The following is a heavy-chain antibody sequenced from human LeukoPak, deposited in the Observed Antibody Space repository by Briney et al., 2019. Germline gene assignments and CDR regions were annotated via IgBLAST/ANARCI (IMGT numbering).Heavy chain of an antibody. CDR3: GSYFDY. CDR2: INHSGST. J-gene: IGHJ4*02. V-gene: IGHV4-34*01. CDR1: GASISNYY. Sequence: SETLSLTCTVSGASISNYYWSWIRQPPGKGLEWIGEINHSGSTNYNPSLKSRVTISVDTSKNQFSLKLSSVTAADTAVYYCGSYFDYWGQGTLVTVSS.